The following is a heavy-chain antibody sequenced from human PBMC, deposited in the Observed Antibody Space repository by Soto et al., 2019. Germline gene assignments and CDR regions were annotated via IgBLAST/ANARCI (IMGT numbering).Heavy chain of an antibody. CDR2: INHSGST. D-gene: IGHD4-4*01. CDR1: GGSFSGYY. Sequence: SETLSLTCAVYGGSFSGYYWSWIRQPPGKGLEWIGEINHSGSTNYNPSLKSRVTISADTSKNQFSLKLSSVTAADTAVYYCARAKGNYAFLGYYYYYMDVWGKGTTVTVSS. J-gene: IGHJ6*03. CDR3: ARAKGNYAFLGYYYYYMDV. V-gene: IGHV4-34*01.